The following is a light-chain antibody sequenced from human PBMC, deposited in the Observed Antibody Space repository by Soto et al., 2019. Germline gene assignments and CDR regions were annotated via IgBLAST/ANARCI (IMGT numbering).Light chain of an antibody. V-gene: IGKV1-5*01. CDR2: DAS. Sequence: DIQMTQSPSTLSASVGDRVTMTCRASQSISTWLAWYQQKPGKAPKLLIYDASSLESGVPSRFSGSGSGTEFTLTIRSLQPDDFATYYCQQYNTYSPWTFGQGTTVDIK. CDR1: QSISTW. CDR3: QQYNTYSPWT. J-gene: IGKJ1*01.